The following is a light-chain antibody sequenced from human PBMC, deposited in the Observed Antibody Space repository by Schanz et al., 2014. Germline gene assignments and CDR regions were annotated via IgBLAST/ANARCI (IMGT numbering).Light chain of an antibody. CDR3: QQRSNWLT. V-gene: IGKV3D-20*02. Sequence: EIVLTQSPGILSLSPGEGATLSCRASQSVSSNYLAWYQQKPGQAPRLLIYGASSRATGIPDRFSGSGSGTDFSLTISSLQSEDFAVYYCQQRSNWLTFGQGTRLEIK. J-gene: IGKJ5*01. CDR2: GAS. CDR1: QSVSSNY.